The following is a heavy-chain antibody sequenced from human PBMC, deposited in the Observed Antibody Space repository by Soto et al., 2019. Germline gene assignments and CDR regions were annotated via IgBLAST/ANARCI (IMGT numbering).Heavy chain of an antibody. CDR1: GFSFRTYT. J-gene: IGHJ4*02. Sequence: HPGGSLRLSCAASGFSFRTYTMSWVRQAPGKGLEWLSVISGSGGSPSYADSVQGRFVISRDNARNTLYLHMNSLRAEDTTMYYCAKARCTTTDCYVPDYWGRGTLVTVSS. V-gene: IGHV3-23*01. CDR3: AKARCTTTDCYVPDY. D-gene: IGHD1-26*01. CDR2: ISGSGGSP.